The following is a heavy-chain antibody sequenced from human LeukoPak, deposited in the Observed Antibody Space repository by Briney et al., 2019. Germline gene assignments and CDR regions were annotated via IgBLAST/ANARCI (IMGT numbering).Heavy chain of an antibody. CDR2: INHSGST. Sequence: SETLSLTCAVYGGSFSGYYWSWIRQPPGKGLEWIGEINHSGSTNYNPSLKSRVTISVDTSKNQFSLKLSSATAADTAVYYCARGASGSYYFDYWGQGTLVTVSS. D-gene: IGHD1-26*01. J-gene: IGHJ4*02. V-gene: IGHV4-34*01. CDR1: GGSFSGYY. CDR3: ARGASGSYYFDY.